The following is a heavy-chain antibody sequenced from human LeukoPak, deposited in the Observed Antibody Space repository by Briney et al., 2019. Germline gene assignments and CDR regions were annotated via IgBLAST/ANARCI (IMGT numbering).Heavy chain of an antibody. J-gene: IGHJ4*02. D-gene: IGHD4-17*01. CDR2: INHSGST. CDR1: GRSFSGYY. V-gene: IGHV4-34*01. CDR3: ARARYGPDY. Sequence: PSETLSLTCAVYGRSFSGYYWSWIRQPPGKGLEWIGEINHSGSTNYNPSLKSRVTISVDTSKNQFSLKLNSVTAADTAVYYCARARYGPDYWGQGTLVTVSS.